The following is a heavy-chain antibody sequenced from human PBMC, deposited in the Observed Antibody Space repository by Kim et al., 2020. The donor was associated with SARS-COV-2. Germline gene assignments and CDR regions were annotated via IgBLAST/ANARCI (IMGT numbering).Heavy chain of an antibody. Sequence: GGSLRLSCAASGFTFSSYGMHWVRQAPGKGLEWVAVIWYDGSNKYYADSVKGRFTISRDNSKNTLYLQMNSLRAEDTAVYYCARAAYCGGDCYPFDYWGQGTLVTVSS. CDR2: IWYDGSNK. CDR1: GFTFSSYG. V-gene: IGHV3-33*01. D-gene: IGHD2-21*02. CDR3: ARAAYCGGDCYPFDY. J-gene: IGHJ4*02.